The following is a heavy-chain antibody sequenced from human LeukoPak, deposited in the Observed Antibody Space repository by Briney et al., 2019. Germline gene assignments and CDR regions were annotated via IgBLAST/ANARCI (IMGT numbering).Heavy chain of an antibody. V-gene: IGHV3-30*03. J-gene: IGHJ6*02. CDR3: ARGWAPGIAVAGTMYYYGMDV. CDR1: GFTFSRFG. Sequence: GGSLRLSCAASGFTFSRFGMHWVRQAPGKGLEWVAVISYDGRNKYYGDSVKGRFTISRDNAKNSLYLQMNSLRAEDTAVYYCARGWAPGIAVAGTMYYYGMDVWGQGTTVTVSS. D-gene: IGHD6-19*01. CDR2: ISYDGRNK.